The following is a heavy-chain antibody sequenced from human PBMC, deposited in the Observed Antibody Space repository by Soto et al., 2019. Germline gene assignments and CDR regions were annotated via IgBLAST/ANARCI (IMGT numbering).Heavy chain of an antibody. CDR3: ARPPYSYSSGWNDAFDI. Sequence: GGSLRLSCAASGFTFSSYAMHWVRQAPGKGLEWVAVISYDGSNKYYADSVKGRFTISRDNSKNPLYPQMNSLRAEDTAVYYCARPPYSYSSGWNDAFDIWGQGTMVTVSS. CDR1: GFTFSSYA. V-gene: IGHV3-30-3*01. J-gene: IGHJ3*02. CDR2: ISYDGSNK. D-gene: IGHD6-19*01.